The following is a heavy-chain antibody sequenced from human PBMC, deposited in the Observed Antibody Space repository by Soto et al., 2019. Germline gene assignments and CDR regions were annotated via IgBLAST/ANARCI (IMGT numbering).Heavy chain of an antibody. CDR1: GFSLSNARMG. V-gene: IGHV2-26*01. CDR3: ALPVAGIAARPSMDYGMDV. J-gene: IGHJ6*02. D-gene: IGHD6-6*01. Sequence: QVTLKESGPVLVKPTETLTLTCTVSGFSLSNARMGVSWIRQPPGKALEWLAHIFSNDEKSYSTSLKSRLTISKDTSKSQVVLTMTNMDPVDTATYYCALPVAGIAARPSMDYGMDVWGQGTTVTVSS. CDR2: IFSNDEK.